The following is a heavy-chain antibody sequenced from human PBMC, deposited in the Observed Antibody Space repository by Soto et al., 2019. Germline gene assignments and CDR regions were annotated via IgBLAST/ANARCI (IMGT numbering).Heavy chain of an antibody. J-gene: IGHJ5*01. CDR2: IDPSDSYI. CDR3: ARMIAAAVGDS. CDR1: GYNFTTYW. Sequence: EVQLVQSGAEVKRPGESLRISCKGSGYNFTTYWINWVRQMPGKGLEWMGRIDPSDSYINYSPSFQGHVTISVDKSVSTAYLQWSSLKASDTAMYYCARMIAAAVGDSWGQGTLVIVSS. V-gene: IGHV5-10-1*03. D-gene: IGHD6-25*01.